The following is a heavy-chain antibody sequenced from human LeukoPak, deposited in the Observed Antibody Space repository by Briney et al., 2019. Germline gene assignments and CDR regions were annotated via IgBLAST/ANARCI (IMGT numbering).Heavy chain of an antibody. Sequence: GGSLRLSCAASGFAFSSDWMHWVRQAPGKGLVWVSRINSDGSSTTYADSVKGRFTISRDNAKNTLYLQMNSLRAEDTALYYCASRWWYFDLWGRGTVVTVSS. CDR2: INSDGSST. CDR3: ASRWWYFDL. CDR1: GFAFSSDW. V-gene: IGHV3-74*03. J-gene: IGHJ2*01. D-gene: IGHD6-13*01.